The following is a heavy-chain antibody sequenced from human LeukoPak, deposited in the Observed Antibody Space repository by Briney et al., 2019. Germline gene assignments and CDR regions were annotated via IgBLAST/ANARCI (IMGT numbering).Heavy chain of an antibody. D-gene: IGHD1-26*01. J-gene: IGHJ3*02. CDR1: GGTFISYA. CDR2: IIPIFGTA. V-gene: IGHV1-69*13. Sequence: ASVKVSCKASGGTFISYAISWVRQAPGQGLEWMGGIIPIFGTANYAQKFQGRVTITADESTSTAYMELSSLRSEDTAVYYCARAPRGIVGATFSGAFDIWGQGTMVTVSS. CDR3: ARAPRGIVGATFSGAFDI.